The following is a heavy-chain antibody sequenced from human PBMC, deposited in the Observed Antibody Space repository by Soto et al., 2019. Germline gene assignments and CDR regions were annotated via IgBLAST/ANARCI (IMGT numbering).Heavy chain of an antibody. CDR2: IIPIFGTA. D-gene: IGHD3-10*01. CDR3: ADHTDYNAFDI. CDR1: GGTFSSYA. Sequence: QVQLVQAGAEVKKPGSSVKVSCKASGGTFSSYAISWVRQAPGQGLEWMGGIIPIFGTANYAKKFQGRVTITADESTSTAYMELSILRYEDTAVYYCADHTDYNAFDIWGQGTMVTVSS. J-gene: IGHJ3*02. V-gene: IGHV1-69*01.